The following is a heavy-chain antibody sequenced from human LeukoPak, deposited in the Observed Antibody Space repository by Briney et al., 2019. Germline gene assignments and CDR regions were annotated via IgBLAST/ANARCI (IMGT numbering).Heavy chain of an antibody. Sequence: PGASVKVSCKASGYTFTSYAMNWVRQAPGQGLEWMGWINTNTGDPTYAQGFTGRFVFSLDTSVSTAYLQISSLKAEDTAVYYCARSAITMVRGKINWFDPWGQGTLVTVSS. CDR3: ARSAITMVRGKINWFDP. CDR1: GYTFTSYA. CDR2: INTNTGDP. V-gene: IGHV7-4-1*02. D-gene: IGHD3-10*01. J-gene: IGHJ5*02.